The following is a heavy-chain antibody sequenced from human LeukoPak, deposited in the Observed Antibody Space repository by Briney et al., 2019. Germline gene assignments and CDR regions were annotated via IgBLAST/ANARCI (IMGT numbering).Heavy chain of an antibody. D-gene: IGHD4-23*01. V-gene: IGHV3-23*01. CDR2: ISGSGGST. CDR3: AKYTDYGGNCDY. CDR1: GFTFSSYA. Sequence: GGSLRLSCTASGFTFSSYAMSWVRQAPGKGLEWVSAISGSGGSTYYADSVKGRFTISRDNSKNTLYPQMNSLRAEDTAVYYCAKYTDYGGNCDYWGQGTLVTVSS. J-gene: IGHJ4*02.